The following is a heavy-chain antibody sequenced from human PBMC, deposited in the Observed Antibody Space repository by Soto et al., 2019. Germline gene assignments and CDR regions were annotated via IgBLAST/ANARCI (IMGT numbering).Heavy chain of an antibody. J-gene: IGHJ4*02. CDR3: AKDTLYQDSSGYYVFDY. CDR1: GFIFSNFG. Sequence: QVQLVESGGGVVQPGRDLRLSCAASGFIFSNFGMHWVRQAPGKGLEWVAHISYDGSNNNYADSVKGRFTISRDNSENTRYRQMNSLRAEDTAAYYCAKDTLYQDSSGYYVFDYWGQGTLVTVSS. V-gene: IGHV3-30*18. D-gene: IGHD3-22*01. CDR2: ISYDGSNN.